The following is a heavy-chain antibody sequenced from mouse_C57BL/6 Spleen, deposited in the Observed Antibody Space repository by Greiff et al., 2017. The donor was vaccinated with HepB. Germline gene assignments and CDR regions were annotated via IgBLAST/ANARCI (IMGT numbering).Heavy chain of an antibody. CDR3: AKKGNYGFDY. CDR2: VWRGGST. J-gene: IGHJ2*01. CDR1: GFSLTSYG. V-gene: IGHV2-5*01. D-gene: IGHD2-1*01. Sequence: VQGVESGPGLVQPSQSLSITCTVPGFSLTSYGVHGVRQSPGKGLEWLGVVWRGGSTDYNAAFMSRLSITKDNSKSQVFFKMNSLQADDTAIYYCAKKGNYGFDYWGQGTTLTVSS.